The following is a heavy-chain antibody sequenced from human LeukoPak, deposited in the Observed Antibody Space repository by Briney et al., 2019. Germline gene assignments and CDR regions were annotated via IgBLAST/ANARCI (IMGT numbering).Heavy chain of an antibody. CDR3: AKDTREWELLVDY. D-gene: IGHD1-26*01. J-gene: IGHJ4*02. CDR2: ISYDGSNT. V-gene: IGHV3-30-3*01. CDR1: GFTFSSYT. Sequence: PGGSLRLSCAASGFTFSSYTMHWVRQAPGKGLEWVAVISYDGSNTYYADSVKGRFTISRDNSKNTLYLQMNSLRAEDTAVYYCAKDTREWELLVDYWGQGTLVTVSS.